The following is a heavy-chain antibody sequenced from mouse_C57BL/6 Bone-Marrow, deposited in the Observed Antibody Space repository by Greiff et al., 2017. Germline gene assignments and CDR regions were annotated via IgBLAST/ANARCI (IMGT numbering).Heavy chain of an antibody. J-gene: IGHJ3*01. D-gene: IGHD1-1*01. CDR3: ARKGDYGSSYAWFAY. CDR1: GFSLTSYG. Sequence: QVQLQQSGPGLVQPSQSLSITCTVSGFSLTSYGVHWVRQSPGKGLEWLGVIWSGGSTDYNAAFISRLSISTDNSTSQVCFKMNSLQANDTAIYYVARKGDYGSSYAWFAYWGQGTLVTVSA. V-gene: IGHV2-2*02. CDR2: IWSGGST.